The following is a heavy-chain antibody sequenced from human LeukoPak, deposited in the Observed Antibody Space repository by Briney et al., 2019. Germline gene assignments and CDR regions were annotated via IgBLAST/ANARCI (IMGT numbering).Heavy chain of an antibody. V-gene: IGHV3-30*03. CDR3: ARSLGYCSAGSCFPFDY. J-gene: IGHJ4*02. D-gene: IGHD2-15*01. CDR1: GFTLSGYG. CDR2: IQYDGDNN. Sequence: PGGSLRLSCAASGFTLSGYGMHWVRQAPGKGLEWVAVIQYDGDNNYYADSVKGRFTISRDNAKNSLYLQMNSLRAEDTAVYYCARSLGYCSAGSCFPFDYWGQGTLVTVSS.